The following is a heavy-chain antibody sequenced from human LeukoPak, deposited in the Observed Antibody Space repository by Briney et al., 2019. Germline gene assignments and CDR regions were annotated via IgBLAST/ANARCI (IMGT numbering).Heavy chain of an antibody. CDR1: GGSFSGYY. D-gene: IGHD3-22*01. V-gene: IGHV4-34*01. CDR3: ARETSGYYYPYFDY. Sequence: PSETLSLTCAVYGGSFSGYYWSWIRQPPGKGLEWIGEINHSGSTNYNPSLKSRVTMSVDTSKNQFSLKLSSVTAADTAVYYCARETSGYYYPYFDYWGQGTLVTVSS. J-gene: IGHJ4*02. CDR2: INHSGST.